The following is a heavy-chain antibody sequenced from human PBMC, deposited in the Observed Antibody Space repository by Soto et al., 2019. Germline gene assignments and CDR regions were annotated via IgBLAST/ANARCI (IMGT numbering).Heavy chain of an antibody. Sequence: ASVKVSCKASGYTFTSYGISWVRQAPGQGLEWMGWISAYNGNTNYAQKLQGRVTMTTDTSTSTAYMELRSLRSDDTAGYYCARERPDTAMAYYCYGMDVWGQGTTVTVSS. CDR1: GYTFTSYG. J-gene: IGHJ6*02. V-gene: IGHV1-18*01. CDR2: ISAYNGNT. D-gene: IGHD5-18*01. CDR3: ARERPDTAMAYYCYGMDV.